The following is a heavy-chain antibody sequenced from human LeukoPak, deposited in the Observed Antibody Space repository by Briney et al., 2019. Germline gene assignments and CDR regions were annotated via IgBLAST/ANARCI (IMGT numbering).Heavy chain of an antibody. D-gene: IGHD6-13*01. Sequence: PGGSLRLSCAASGFTFSSYAMSWVRQAPGKGLEWVSAISDSGGGTYHADSVKGRFTISRDNSKNTLFLEMNSLRAEDTAVYYCAKMKQQPDYWGQGTLVTVSS. CDR1: GFTFSSYA. V-gene: IGHV3-23*01. CDR2: ISDSGGGT. CDR3: AKMKQQPDY. J-gene: IGHJ4*02.